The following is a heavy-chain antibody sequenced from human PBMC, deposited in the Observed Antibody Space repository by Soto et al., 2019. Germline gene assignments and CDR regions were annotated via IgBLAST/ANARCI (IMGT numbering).Heavy chain of an antibody. V-gene: IGHV1-46*01. CDR3: ARVGSSGHYDY. Sequence: GASVKVSCKASGYTFTSYAMHWVRQAPGQGLEWMGIINPSGGSTTYAQKFQGRVTMTRDTSTSTVFMELSSLRSEDTAVYYCARVGSSGHYDYWGQGTLVTVSS. D-gene: IGHD3-22*01. CDR2: INPSGGST. J-gene: IGHJ4*02. CDR1: GYTFTSYA.